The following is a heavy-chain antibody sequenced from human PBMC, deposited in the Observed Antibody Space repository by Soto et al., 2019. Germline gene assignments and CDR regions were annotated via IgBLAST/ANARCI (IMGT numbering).Heavy chain of an antibody. CDR2: IYSGGST. D-gene: IGHD5-12*01. V-gene: IGHV3-53*01. CDR1: GFTVSSNY. Sequence: GGSLRLSCAASGFTVSSNYMSWVRQAPGKGLEWVSVIYSGGSTYYADSVKGRFTISRDNSKNTLYLQMNSLRAEDTAVYYCARGHSGYDLGSESYGMDVWGQGTTVTVSS. J-gene: IGHJ6*02. CDR3: ARGHSGYDLGSESYGMDV.